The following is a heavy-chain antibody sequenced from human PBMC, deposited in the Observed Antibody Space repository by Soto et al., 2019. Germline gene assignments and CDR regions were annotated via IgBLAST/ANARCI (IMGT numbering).Heavy chain of an antibody. CDR1: GFTFSHYE. D-gene: IGHD3-10*01. CDR2: ISNSGNSI. V-gene: IGHV3-48*03. Sequence: GGSLRLSCAASGFTFSHYEMNWVRQAPGKGLEWVSYISNSGNSIYYADSVKGQFTISRDNAKNSLYLQMNSLRAEDTAVYYCARDQFDDGSGNRGYFDYWGPGTLVTVSS. CDR3: ARDQFDDGSGNRGYFDY. J-gene: IGHJ4*02.